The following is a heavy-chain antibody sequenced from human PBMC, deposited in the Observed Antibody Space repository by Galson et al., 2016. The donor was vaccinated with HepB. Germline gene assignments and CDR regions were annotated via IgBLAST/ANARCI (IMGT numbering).Heavy chain of an antibody. CDR1: GFSFNNYA. CDR3: ATMDYNANSAY. J-gene: IGHJ4*02. V-gene: IGHV3-23*01. Sequence: SLRLSCAASGFSFNNYAMGWVRQTPGKGLEWVSDIRGSGGGATYADSVMGRFTISRDNSKNSLYLQMNSLRDEDTAAYYCATMDYNANSAYWGQGTLVTVSS. CDR2: IRGSGGGA. D-gene: IGHD4-11*01.